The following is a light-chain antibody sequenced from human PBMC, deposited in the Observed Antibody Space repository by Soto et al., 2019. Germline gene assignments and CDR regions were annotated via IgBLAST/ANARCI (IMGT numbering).Light chain of an antibody. J-gene: IGKJ3*01. Sequence: DIQMTQSPSTLSASVGDRVTITCRASQSISTWLAWYQQEPGKAPKLLIHKASSLQSGVPSRFSGSGSGTDFTLTISSLQPEDFATYYCLQHNSYPFTFGPGTKVDIK. CDR3: LQHNSYPFT. CDR2: KAS. CDR1: QSISTW. V-gene: IGKV1-5*03.